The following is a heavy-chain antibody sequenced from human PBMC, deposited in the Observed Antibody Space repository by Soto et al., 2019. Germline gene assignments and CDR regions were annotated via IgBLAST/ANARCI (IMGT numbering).Heavy chain of an antibody. V-gene: IGHV4-39*01. CDR2: IYYSGST. CDR1: GSAIRNSRYY. CDR3: ARMEGARYFDY. Sequence: PSDWLFHNYIICGSAIRNSRYYWGWIRQPPGKGLEWIGSIYYSGSTYYNPSLKSRVTISVDTSKNQFSLKLSSVTAADTAVYYCARMEGARYFDYWGQG. D-gene: IGHD1-26*01. J-gene: IGHJ4*02.